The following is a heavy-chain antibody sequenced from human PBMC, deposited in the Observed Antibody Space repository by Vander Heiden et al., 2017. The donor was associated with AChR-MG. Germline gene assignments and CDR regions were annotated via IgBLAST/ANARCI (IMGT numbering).Heavy chain of an antibody. Sequence: QVQLVESGGGVVQPGRSLRLSCAASGFPSSSYGMHWVRQAPGKGLEWVAVIWYDGSNKYYADSVKGRFTISRDNSKNTLYLQMNSLRAEDTAVYYCARTGMVRDQNAGFFDYWGQGTLVTVSS. CDR1: GFPSSSYG. J-gene: IGHJ4*02. V-gene: IGHV3-33*01. CDR2: IWYDGSNK. D-gene: IGHD3-10*01. CDR3: ARTGMVRDQNAGFFDY.